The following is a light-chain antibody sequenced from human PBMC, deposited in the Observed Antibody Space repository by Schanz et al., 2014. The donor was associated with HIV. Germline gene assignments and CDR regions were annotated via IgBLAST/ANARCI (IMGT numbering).Light chain of an antibody. CDR2: GAS. Sequence: EIVMTQSPATLSVSPGERATLSCRASQSVSSNLAWYQQKPGQAPRLLIYGASTRATGIPARFSGSGSGTDFTLTISRLEPEDFAVYYCQQYAGSPTFGPGTTVDIK. CDR1: QSVSSN. CDR3: QQYAGSPT. J-gene: IGKJ3*01. V-gene: IGKV3-15*01.